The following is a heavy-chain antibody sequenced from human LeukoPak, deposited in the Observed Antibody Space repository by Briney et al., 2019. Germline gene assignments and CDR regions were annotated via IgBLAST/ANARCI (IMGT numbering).Heavy chain of an antibody. D-gene: IGHD6-13*01. CDR1: GYTFTSYG. CDR3: ARDLAAAGTSGY. CDR2: ISAYNGNT. J-gene: IGHJ4*02. V-gene: IGHV1-18*04. Sequence: ASVKVSCKASGYTFTSYGISWVRQAPEQGLEWMGWISAYNGNTNYAQKLQGRVTMTTDTSTSTAYMELRSLRSDDTAVYYCARDLAAAGTSGYWGQGTLVTVSS.